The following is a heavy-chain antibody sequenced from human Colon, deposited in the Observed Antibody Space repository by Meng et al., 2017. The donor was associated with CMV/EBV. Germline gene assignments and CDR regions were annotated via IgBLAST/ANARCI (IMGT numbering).Heavy chain of an antibody. Sequence: GESLKISCAASGVAFSDYYMSWIRQAPGKGLEWVAYISSASGSAKYYADSVKGRFTISRDNAKNSLYLQMNSLRVEDTAVYYCARDPEPTGYYGMDVWGQGTTVTVS. CDR2: ISSASGSAK. CDR1: GVAFSDYY. D-gene: IGHD1-14*01. V-gene: IGHV3-11*01. CDR3: ARDPEPTGYYGMDV. J-gene: IGHJ6*02.